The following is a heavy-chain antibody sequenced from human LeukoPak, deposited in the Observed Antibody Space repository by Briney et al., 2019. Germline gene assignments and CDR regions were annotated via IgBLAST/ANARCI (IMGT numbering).Heavy chain of an antibody. CDR1: GYTFTGYY. Sequence: ASVKVSCKASGYTFTGYYMHWVRQAPGQGLEWMGWINPNSGGTNYAQKFQGRVTMTRDTSISTAYMELSRLRSDDTAVYYCAVHTYYDILNGYYPYYFDYWGQGTLVTVSS. V-gene: IGHV1-2*02. CDR3: AVHTYYDILNGYYPYYFDY. CDR2: INPNSGGT. J-gene: IGHJ4*02. D-gene: IGHD3-9*01.